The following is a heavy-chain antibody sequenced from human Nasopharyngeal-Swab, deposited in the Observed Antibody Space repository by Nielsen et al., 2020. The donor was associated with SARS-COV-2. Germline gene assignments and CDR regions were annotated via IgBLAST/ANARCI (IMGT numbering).Heavy chain of an antibody. J-gene: IGHJ6*03. CDR3: ARGLRGVTTYYYYYYIDV. D-gene: IGHD4-17*01. Sequence: TLSRTCTVSGGSISSGSYYWSWSRQPAGKGLEGIGRIYTSRSTTYNPSLKSRFTISVDTSKNQFSLKLSSVTAADTAVYYCARGLRGVTTYYYYYYIDVWGKGTTVTVSS. CDR1: GGSISSGSYY. CDR2: IYTSRST. V-gene: IGHV4-61*02.